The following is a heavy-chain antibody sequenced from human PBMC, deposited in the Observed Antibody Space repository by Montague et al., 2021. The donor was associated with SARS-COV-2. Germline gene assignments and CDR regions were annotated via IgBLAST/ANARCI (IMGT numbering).Heavy chain of an antibody. V-gene: IGHV4-59*08. CDR3: ARHYSATLPAVY. J-gene: IGHJ4*02. D-gene: IGHD2-15*01. CDR2: ISDSGST. CDR1: GGSISSFY. Sequence: SETLSLTCTVSGGSISSFYWSWFRQPPGKGLEWIGYISDSGSTNYNPSLTSRVTVSVDASKNQFSLKVNSVTAADTAVYYCARHYSATLPAVYWGQGTLSPSP.